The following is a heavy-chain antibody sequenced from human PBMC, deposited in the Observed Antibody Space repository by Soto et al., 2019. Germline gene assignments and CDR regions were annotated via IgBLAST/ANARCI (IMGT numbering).Heavy chain of an antibody. J-gene: IGHJ4*02. CDR2: IDPKNGGT. Sequence: QVQLVQSGTEVKKPGASVKVSCQASGYSISAYYIHWVRQAPGQGLEWMGWIDPKNGGTVSAQKFEGRLTMTRGTSISTVYMYLSGLTSDDTALYYCGRDDYGIFPYWGQGSLVTVSS. CDR3: GRDDYGIFPY. V-gene: IGHV1-2*02. D-gene: IGHD3-10*01. CDR1: GYSISAYY.